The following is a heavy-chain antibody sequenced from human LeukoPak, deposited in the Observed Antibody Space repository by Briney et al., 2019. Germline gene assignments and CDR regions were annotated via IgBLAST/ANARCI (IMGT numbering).Heavy chain of an antibody. CDR1: GYTFTSYD. V-gene: IGHV1-8*03. CDR3: ARALRTHYCYYYMDV. CDR2: MNPNSGNT. J-gene: IGHJ6*03. Sequence: ASVKVSRKASGYTFTSYDINWVRQATGQGLEWMGWMNPNSGNTGYAQKFQGRVTITRNTSISTAYMELSSLRSEDTAVYYCARALRTHYCYYYMDVWGKGTTVTVSS.